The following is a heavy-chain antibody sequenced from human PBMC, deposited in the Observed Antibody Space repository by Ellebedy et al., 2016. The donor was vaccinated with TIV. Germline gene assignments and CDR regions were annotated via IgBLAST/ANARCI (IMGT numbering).Heavy chain of an antibody. CDR2: ISAYNGNT. D-gene: IGHD2-2*02. V-gene: IGHV1-18*01. J-gene: IGHJ5*02. Sequence: ASVKVSXXASGYTFTSYGLSWVRLPPGHGLEWMGWISAYNGNTNYAQKLQGRVTMTTDTSTSTAYMELRSLRSDDTAVYYCARDRRYCSSTSCYTSPWFNPWGQGTLVTVSS. CDR1: GYTFTSYG. CDR3: ARDRRYCSSTSCYTSPWFNP.